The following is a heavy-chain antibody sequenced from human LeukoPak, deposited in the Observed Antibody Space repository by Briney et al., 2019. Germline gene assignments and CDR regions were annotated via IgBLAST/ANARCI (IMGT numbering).Heavy chain of an antibody. D-gene: IGHD2-2*02. J-gene: IGHJ4*02. V-gene: IGHV4-38-2*01. CDR3: ASFRLFCSSTSCYS. Sequence: SETLSLTCAVSGYSISSGYYWGWIRQPPGKGLEWIGSIYHSGSTYYNPSLKSRVTISVDTSKNQFSLKLSSVTAADTAVYYCASFRLFCSSTSCYSWGQGTQVTVSS. CDR1: GYSISSGYY. CDR2: IYHSGST.